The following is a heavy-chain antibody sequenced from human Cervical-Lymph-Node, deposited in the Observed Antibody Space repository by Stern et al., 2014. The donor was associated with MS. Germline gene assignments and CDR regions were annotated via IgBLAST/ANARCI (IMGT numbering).Heavy chain of an antibody. CDR2: VNPTDGRT. CDR1: GDSFASYP. J-gene: IGHJ1*01. V-gene: IGHV1-46*03. D-gene: IGHD4-17*01. CDR3: ANPLPYAN. Sequence: QVQLVQSGAEVKKPGASVKVSCKASGDSFASYPIHWLRQAPGQGPAWMGIVNPTDGRTTYAQTFKGRVTMTRDTSTRTVYMELSSLRPEDTAMYFCANPLPYANWGQGTRVTVSS.